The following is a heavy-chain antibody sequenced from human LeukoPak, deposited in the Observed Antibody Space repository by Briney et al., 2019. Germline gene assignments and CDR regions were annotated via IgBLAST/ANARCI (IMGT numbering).Heavy chain of an antibody. Sequence: SETLSLTCAVSGGSISPYHWSWIRQPPGKGLEWIGYIYYSGITNYNPFLKSRVTISVDTSKNQFSLKLSSVTAADTAVYYCARVCSSTSCYVISWGQGTLVTVSS. D-gene: IGHD2-2*01. CDR1: GGSISPYH. CDR2: IYYSGIT. V-gene: IGHV4-59*08. CDR3: ARVCSSTSCYVIS. J-gene: IGHJ4*02.